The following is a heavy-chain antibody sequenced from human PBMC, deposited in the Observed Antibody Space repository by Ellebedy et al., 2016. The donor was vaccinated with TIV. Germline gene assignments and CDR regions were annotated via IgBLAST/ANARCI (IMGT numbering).Heavy chain of an antibody. CDR1: GFTFSTYA. Sequence: GESLKISCAASGFTFSTYAIHWVRQAPGKGLEWVAVISYDGSNKFYADSVKGRFTISRDNSKNTLYLQLNSLRAEDAALYYCARTSTMTTFGASDFWGQGTMVTVSS. J-gene: IGHJ3*01. V-gene: IGHV3-30-3*01. D-gene: IGHD3-16*01. CDR2: ISYDGSNK. CDR3: ARTSTMTTFGASDF.